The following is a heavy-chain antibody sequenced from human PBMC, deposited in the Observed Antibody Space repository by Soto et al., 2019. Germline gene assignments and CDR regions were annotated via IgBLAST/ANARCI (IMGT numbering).Heavy chain of an antibody. D-gene: IGHD3-9*01. CDR3: ARERVRYFDV. V-gene: IGHV3-9*01. CDR1: GFTYDDYA. Sequence: VQLVESGGGLVRPGGSLRLSCAASGFTYDDYAMHWVRQAPGKGLEWISAITWNSVSVDYADSVKGRFTISRDNAKNSLYLQMNSLRPEGKAVYYCARERVRYFDVWGQGTLVTVSS. CDR2: ITWNSVSV. J-gene: IGHJ4*02.